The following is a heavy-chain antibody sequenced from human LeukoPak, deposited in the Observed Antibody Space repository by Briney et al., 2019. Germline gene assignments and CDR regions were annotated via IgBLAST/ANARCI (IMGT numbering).Heavy chain of an antibody. CDR1: GFTFSSYN. D-gene: IGHD5-24*01. CDR3: ARGRDGSQSPIDD. Sequence: GGSLRLSCAASGFTFSSYNMNWVRQAPGKGLEWVSSISSSSSYIYYADSVRGRFTISRDNAKNSLYLQMNSLRAEDTAVYYCARGRDGSQSPIDDWGQGTLVTVSS. J-gene: IGHJ4*02. V-gene: IGHV3-21*01. CDR2: ISSSSSYI.